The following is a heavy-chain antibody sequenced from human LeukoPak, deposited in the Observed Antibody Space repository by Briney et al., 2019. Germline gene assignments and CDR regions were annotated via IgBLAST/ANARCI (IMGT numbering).Heavy chain of an antibody. J-gene: IGHJ3*02. Sequence: PGGSLRLSCAASGFTFSSNWMSWVRQAPGKGREWVANIKQDGSEKYYVDSVKGRFTISRDNAKNSLYLQMNSLRAEDTAVYYCARKRGSYNSFDIWGEGTMVTVSS. CDR2: IKQDGSEK. D-gene: IGHD3-16*01. CDR1: GFTFSSNW. V-gene: IGHV3-7*01. CDR3: ARKRGSYNSFDI.